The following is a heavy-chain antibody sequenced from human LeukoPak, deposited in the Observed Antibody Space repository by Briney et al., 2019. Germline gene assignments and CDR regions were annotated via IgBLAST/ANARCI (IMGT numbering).Heavy chain of an antibody. CDR3: ARYQPPDY. V-gene: IGHV1-18*01. Sequence: GASVKVSCKASGYSFTTHGISWVRQAPGQGLEWMGWISSYSTYTTYAQKFQGRVTMTTDTSTSTGYLELRSLTSDDTAVYYCARYQPPDYWGQGTLVTVSS. J-gene: IGHJ4*02. D-gene: IGHD2-2*01. CDR2: ISSYSTYT. CDR1: GYSFTTHG.